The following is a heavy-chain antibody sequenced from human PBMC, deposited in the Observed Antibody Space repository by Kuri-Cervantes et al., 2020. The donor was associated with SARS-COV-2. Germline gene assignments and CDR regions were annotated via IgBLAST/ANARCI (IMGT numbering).Heavy chain of an antibody. CDR3: ARDRGYYDSSGYPG. D-gene: IGHD3-22*01. CDR2: ISSSGSTI. CDR1: GFTFSDYY. Sequence: GGSLRLSCAASGFTFSDYYMSWIRQAPGKGLEWVSYISSSGSTIYYADSVKGRFTISRDNSKNTLYLQMNSLRAEDTAVYYCARDRGYYDSSGYPGWGQGTLVTVSS. J-gene: IGHJ4*02. V-gene: IGHV3-11*04.